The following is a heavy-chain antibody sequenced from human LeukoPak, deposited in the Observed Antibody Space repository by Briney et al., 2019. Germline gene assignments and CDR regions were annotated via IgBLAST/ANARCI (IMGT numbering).Heavy chain of an antibody. CDR3: ARVCGGDCYSDFDY. V-gene: IGHV1-18*01. D-gene: IGHD2-21*02. CDR1: GYTFTICG. CDR2: IGAYNGNT. J-gene: IGHJ4*02. Sequence: GASVKVSCKAAGYTFTICGISWVRQARGQGLEGMGWIGAYNGNTNYAQELQGRVTMTTDTSTSTAYMELRSLRSDDTAVYYCARVCGGDCYSDFDYWGQGTLVTVSS.